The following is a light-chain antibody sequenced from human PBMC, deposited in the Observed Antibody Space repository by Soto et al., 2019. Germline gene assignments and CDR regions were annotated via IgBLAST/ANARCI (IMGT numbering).Light chain of an antibody. V-gene: IGKV1-12*01. Sequence: DIPMTQSPSSVSASVGDRVTITCRASQGISSWLAWYQQKPGKAPKLLIHTASTLESGVPSRFSGSGSGTDFTLTISSLQPEDVASYYCQQANSFPITFGGGTKVEIK. CDR2: TAS. J-gene: IGKJ4*01. CDR3: QQANSFPIT. CDR1: QGISSW.